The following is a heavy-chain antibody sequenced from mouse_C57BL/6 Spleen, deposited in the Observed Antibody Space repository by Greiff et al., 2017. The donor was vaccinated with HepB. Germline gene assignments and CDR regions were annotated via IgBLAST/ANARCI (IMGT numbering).Heavy chain of an antibody. Sequence: EVQVVESGGGLVKPGGSLKLSCAASGFTFSSYTMSWVRQTPEKRLEWVATISGGGGNTYYPDSVKGRFTISRDNAKNTLYLQMSSLRSEDTALYYCAREGYYGSILTSRYFDVWGTGTTVTVSS. V-gene: IGHV5-9*01. CDR3: AREGYYGSILTSRYFDV. D-gene: IGHD1-1*01. CDR2: ISGGGGNT. J-gene: IGHJ1*03. CDR1: GFTFSSYT.